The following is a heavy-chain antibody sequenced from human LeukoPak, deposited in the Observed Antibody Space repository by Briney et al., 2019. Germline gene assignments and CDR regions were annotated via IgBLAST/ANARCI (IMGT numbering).Heavy chain of an antibody. J-gene: IGHJ3*02. CDR2: INSDGSST. CDR3: ARDGSIIAFDM. Sequence: GGSLRLSCAASGFTFSSYWMHRVRQVPGKGLVWVSRINSDGSSTSYADSVKGRFTISRDNAKNTLYLQMNSLRAEDTAVYYCARDGSIIAFDMWGQGTMVTVSS. CDR1: GFTFSSYW. D-gene: IGHD1-26*01. V-gene: IGHV3-74*01.